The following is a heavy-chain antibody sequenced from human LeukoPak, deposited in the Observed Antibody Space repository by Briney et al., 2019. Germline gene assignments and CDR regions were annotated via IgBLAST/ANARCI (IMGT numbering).Heavy chain of an antibody. J-gene: IGHJ4*02. Sequence: PGGSLRLSCAASGFTFSDYYMSWIRQAPGKGLEWVSYISSSGSTIYYADSVKGRFTISRDNAKNSLYLQMNSLRAEDTAVYYCARLIAAAPLYYFDYWGQGTLVTVSS. CDR2: ISSSGSTI. CDR3: ARLIAAAPLYYFDY. CDR1: GFTFSDYY. V-gene: IGHV3-11*04. D-gene: IGHD6-13*01.